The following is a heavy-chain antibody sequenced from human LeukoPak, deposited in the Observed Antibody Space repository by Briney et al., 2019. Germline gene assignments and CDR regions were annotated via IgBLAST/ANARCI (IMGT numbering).Heavy chain of an antibody. CDR2: MNPNSGNT. Sequence: ASVKVPCKASGYTFTSYDINWVRQATGQGLEWMGWMNPNSGNTGYAQKFQGRVTMTRNTSIGTAYMELSSLRSEDTAVYYCARASGSGRNWFDPWGQGTLVTVSS. D-gene: IGHD3-10*01. CDR3: ARASGSGRNWFDP. CDR1: GYTFTSYD. V-gene: IGHV1-8*01. J-gene: IGHJ5*02.